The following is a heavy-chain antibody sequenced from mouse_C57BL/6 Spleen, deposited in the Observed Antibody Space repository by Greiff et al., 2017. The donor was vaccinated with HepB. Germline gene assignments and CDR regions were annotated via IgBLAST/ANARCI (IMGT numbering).Heavy chain of an antibody. D-gene: IGHD2-3*01. CDR3: ASVYDYYFDY. CDR1: GYSITSGYY. Sequence: DVHLVESGPGLVKPSQSLSLTCSVTGYSITSGYYWNWIRQFPGNKLEWMGYISYDGSNNYNPSLKNRISITRDTSKNQFFLKLNSVTTEDTATYYCASVYDYYFDYWGQGTTLTVSS. CDR2: ISYDGSN. V-gene: IGHV3-6*01. J-gene: IGHJ2*01.